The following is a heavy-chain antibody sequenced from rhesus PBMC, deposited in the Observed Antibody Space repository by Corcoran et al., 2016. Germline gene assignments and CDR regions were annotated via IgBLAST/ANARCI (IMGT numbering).Heavy chain of an antibody. Sequence: QVQLQESGPGLVEPSETLSLTCSVSGGSLSSTWWSWTRQLPGKRLEWLGDIHGNTWEAKNSPSLKSRVPISRAASKSQYFLRLTSLTAADTAVYYFARWHFRGGSFGLDSWGQGVVVTVSS. V-gene: IGHV4-80*01. J-gene: IGHJ6*01. CDR3: ARWHFRGGSFGLDS. CDR1: GGSLSSTW. CDR2: IHGNTWEA. D-gene: IGHD6-37*01.